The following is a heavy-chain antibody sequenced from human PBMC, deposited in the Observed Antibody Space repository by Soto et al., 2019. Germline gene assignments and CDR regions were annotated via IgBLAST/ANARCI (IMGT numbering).Heavy chain of an antibody. D-gene: IGHD1-26*01. CDR3: ARDRVGNFDY. CDR1: GGSISTSSYY. CDR2: IYYSGST. V-gene: IGHV4-39*02. J-gene: IGHJ4*02. Sequence: QLQLQESGPGLVKPSETLSLTCTVSGGSISTSSYYWGWIRQPPGKGLEWIGSIYYSGSTYYNPSLKSRVTIYVDTSKNQFSLKLNSVTAADTAVYYCARDRVGNFDYWGQGTLVNVSS.